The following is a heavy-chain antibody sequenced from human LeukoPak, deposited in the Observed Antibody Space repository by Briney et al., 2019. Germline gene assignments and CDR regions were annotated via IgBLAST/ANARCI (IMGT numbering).Heavy chain of an antibody. D-gene: IGHD1-26*01. CDR1: GVSFTGYY. J-gene: IGHJ4*02. CDR3: ARTVGGSDERSFDY. CDR2: INHSGST. Sequence: SETLSLTCAVYGVSFTGYYWTWIRQPPGKGLEWIGEINHSGSTNYNPSLKSRVTISVDTSKNQFSLKLSSVTAADTAVYYCARTVGGSDERSFDYWDRGTLVTVSS. V-gene: IGHV4-34*01.